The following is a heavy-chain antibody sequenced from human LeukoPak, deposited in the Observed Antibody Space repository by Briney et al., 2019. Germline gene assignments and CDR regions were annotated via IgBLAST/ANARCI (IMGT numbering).Heavy chain of an antibody. J-gene: IGHJ3*02. CDR1: GGSISSTSYF. Sequence: PSETLSLTCTVSGGSISSTSYFWGWIRQRPGKGLQWIGYVYYGGSTYYNPSLKSRLTISVDTSQNQFSLQLSSVTAADTAVYYCAGLGRTTVLVPWAFDSWGQGTLVTVSS. V-gene: IGHV4-39*07. D-gene: IGHD2-2*01. CDR3: AGLGRTTVLVPWAFDS. CDR2: VYYGGST.